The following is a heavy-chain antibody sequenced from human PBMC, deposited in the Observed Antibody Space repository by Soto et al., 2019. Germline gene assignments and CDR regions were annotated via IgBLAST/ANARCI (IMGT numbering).Heavy chain of an antibody. Sequence: QVQLVQSGAEVKKPGSSVKVSCKASGGTFSSYAISWVRQAPGQGLEWMGGIIPIFGTANYAQKFQGRVTITADECTSTAYMELSSLRSEDTAVYYCARVAVTMVRGVVLLDWFDPWGQGTLVTVSS. V-gene: IGHV1-69*01. CDR3: ARVAVTMVRGVVLLDWFDP. CDR2: IIPIFGTA. CDR1: GGTFSSYA. D-gene: IGHD3-10*01. J-gene: IGHJ5*02.